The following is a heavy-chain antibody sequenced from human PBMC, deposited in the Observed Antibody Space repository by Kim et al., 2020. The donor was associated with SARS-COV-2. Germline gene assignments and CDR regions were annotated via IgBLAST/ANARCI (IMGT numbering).Heavy chain of an antibody. CDR3: ARGPYGNYYYYGMDV. J-gene: IGHJ6*02. D-gene: IGHD1-1*01. CDR2: IYYSGST. V-gene: IGHV4-39*01. Sequence: SETLSLTCTVSGGSISSSSYYWGWIRQPPGKGLEWIGSIYYSGSTYYNPSLKSRVTISVDTSKNQFSLKLSSVTAADTAVYYCARGPYGNYYYYGMDVWGQGTTVTVSS. CDR1: GGSISSSSYY.